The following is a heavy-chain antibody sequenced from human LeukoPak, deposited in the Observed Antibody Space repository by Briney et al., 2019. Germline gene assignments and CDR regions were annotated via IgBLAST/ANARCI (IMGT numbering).Heavy chain of an antibody. CDR1: GYSISSGYY. J-gene: IGHJ4*02. CDR2: ISNSGDT. CDR3: VRAPGSGWSN. V-gene: IGHV4-38-2*01. Sequence: PSETLSLTCAVSGYSISSGYYWGWIRQPPGEGLEWIASISNSGDTYYKPSLKSRVTISVDTFKNQFSLKLTSVTAADTAMYYCVRAPGSGWSNWGQGALVTVSS. D-gene: IGHD6-19*01.